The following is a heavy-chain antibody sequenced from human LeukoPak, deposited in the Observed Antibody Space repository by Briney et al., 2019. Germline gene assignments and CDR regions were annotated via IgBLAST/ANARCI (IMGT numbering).Heavy chain of an antibody. J-gene: IGHJ6*02. CDR1: GFTFSSCA. CDR3: ARDRNTGYGMDV. D-gene: IGHD2-8*02. V-gene: IGHV3-23*01. Sequence: PGGSLRLSCAVSGFTFSSCAMSWVRQAPGKGLEWVSAISGSGGSTYYADSVKGRFTISRDNSKNTLYLQMNSLRAEDTAMYYCARDRNTGYGMDVWGQGTTVTVSS. CDR2: ISGSGGST.